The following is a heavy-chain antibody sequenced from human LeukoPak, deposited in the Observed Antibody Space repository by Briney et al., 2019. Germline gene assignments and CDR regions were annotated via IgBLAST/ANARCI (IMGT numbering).Heavy chain of an antibody. V-gene: IGHV1-2*02. CDR2: IYPNSGGT. D-gene: IGHD3-3*01. Sequence: AASVKVSCKASAYTFTGYYMHWVRQAPGQGLEWMGWIYPNSGGTNYAQKFQGRVTMTRDMSTSTVYMELSSLRSEDTAVYYCARDYSSAYYDFWSGYYSFDYWGQGTLVTVSS. CDR1: AYTFTGYY. J-gene: IGHJ4*02. CDR3: ARDYSSAYYDFWSGYYSFDY.